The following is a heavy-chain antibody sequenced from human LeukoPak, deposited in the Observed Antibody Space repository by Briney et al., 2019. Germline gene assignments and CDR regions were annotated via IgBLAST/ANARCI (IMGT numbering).Heavy chain of an antibody. CDR3: AKDLAYVDTALEV. Sequence: GGSLRLSCAASGFTFSSYAMSWVRQARGGGLEWVSHISGSGGSTYYTDSVKGRFTISRDNSKLTLYLQMNSLRAEDTAVYYCAKDLAYVDTALEVWGQGTLVTVSS. D-gene: IGHD5-18*01. CDR2: ISGSGGST. V-gene: IGHV3-23*01. CDR1: GFTFSSYA. J-gene: IGHJ4*02.